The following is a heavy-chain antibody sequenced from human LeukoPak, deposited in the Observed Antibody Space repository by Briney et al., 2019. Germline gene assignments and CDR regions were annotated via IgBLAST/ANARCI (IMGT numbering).Heavy chain of an antibody. J-gene: IGHJ3*02. V-gene: IGHV1-2*02. CDR2: INPNSGGT. Sequence: ASVKVSCKASGYTFTVYYMHWVRQAPGQGLEWMGWINPNSGGTNYAQKFQGRVTMTRDTSISTAYMELSRLRSDDTAVYYCARHSGSDRAFDIWGQGTMVTVSS. CDR3: ARHSGSDRAFDI. D-gene: IGHD6-19*01. CDR1: GYTFTVYY.